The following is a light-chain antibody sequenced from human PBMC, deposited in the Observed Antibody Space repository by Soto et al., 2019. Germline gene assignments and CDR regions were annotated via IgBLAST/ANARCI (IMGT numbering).Light chain of an antibody. CDR1: QSVSSR. J-gene: IGKJ1*01. CDR3: HQYYTTPRT. CDR2: ETS. V-gene: IGKV3-15*01. Sequence: EIVMTQSPVTLSLSPGARAPLSCRASQSVSSRLAWYQQKPGQAPRLLIYETSTRAPGIPARFSGSGSGTDFTLTISSLQAEDVAVYYCHQYYTTPRTFGHGTKVDI.